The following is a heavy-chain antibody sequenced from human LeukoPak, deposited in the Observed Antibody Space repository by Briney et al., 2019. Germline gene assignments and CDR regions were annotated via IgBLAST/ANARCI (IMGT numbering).Heavy chain of an antibody. D-gene: IGHD3-3*01. J-gene: IGHJ4*02. Sequence: GGSLRLSCAASGFTFSSYAMSWVRQAPGKGLEWVSAISGSGGSTYYADSVKGRFTISRDNSKNTLYLQMSSLRAEDTAVYYSAKAPRTYYDFPYYFDYWGQGTLVTVSS. CDR2: ISGSGGST. CDR3: AKAPRTYYDFPYYFDY. V-gene: IGHV3-23*01. CDR1: GFTFSSYA.